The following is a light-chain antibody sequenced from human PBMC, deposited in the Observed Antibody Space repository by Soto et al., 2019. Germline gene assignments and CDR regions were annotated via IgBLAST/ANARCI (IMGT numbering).Light chain of an antibody. CDR1: SGHSSYA. CDR2: LDYDGSH. CDR3: QTLGTGIHVV. Sequence: QLVLTQSPSASASPGASVKLTCTLSSGHSSYAIAWHQQQPEKGPRYLMKLDYDGSHTTGDAIPDRFSGSSSGAERYLTISSLQSEDEADYYCQTLGTGIHVVFGGGTKLTVL. V-gene: IGLV4-69*01. J-gene: IGLJ2*01.